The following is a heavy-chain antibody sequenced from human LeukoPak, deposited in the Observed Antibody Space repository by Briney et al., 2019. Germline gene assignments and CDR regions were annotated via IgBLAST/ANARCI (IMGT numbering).Heavy chain of an antibody. J-gene: IGHJ4*02. CDR3: AREGIAARPSFDY. V-gene: IGHV1-46*01. D-gene: IGHD6-6*01. Sequence: EASVKVSCKASGGTFSSYAISWVRQAPGQGLEWMGIINPSGGSTSYAQKFQGRVTMTRDTSTSTVYMELSSLRSEDTAVYYCAREGIAARPSFDYWGQGTLVTVSS. CDR2: INPSGGST. CDR1: GGTFSSYA.